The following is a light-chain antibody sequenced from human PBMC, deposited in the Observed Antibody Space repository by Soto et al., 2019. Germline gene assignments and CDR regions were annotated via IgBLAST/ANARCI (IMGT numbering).Light chain of an antibody. CDR3: QSYDSSLSGPGL. J-gene: IGLJ3*02. CDR2: GNS. CDR1: SSNIGAGYD. V-gene: IGLV1-40*01. Sequence: QSVLTQPPSVSGAPGQRVTISCTGSSSNIGAGYDVHWYQQLPGTAPKLLIYGNSNRPSGVPDRFSGSKSGTSASLAITGLRAEDEADYYCQSYDSSLSGPGLFGGGTKLTVL.